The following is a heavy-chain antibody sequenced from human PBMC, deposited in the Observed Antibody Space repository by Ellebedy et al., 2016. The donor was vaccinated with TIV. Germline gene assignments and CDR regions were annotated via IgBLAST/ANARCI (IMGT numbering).Heavy chain of an antibody. Sequence: SETLSLTXTVSLGSISSHYWTWIRQPPGNGREWTGNIYYTGSTSYSPSLTGRVTISIDTPKNQFSLKVTSVTAADTAVYYCAREFRYDFWRGPLDHWGQGTTVTVSS. V-gene: IGHV4-59*11. D-gene: IGHD3-3*01. CDR2: IYYTGST. CDR1: LGSISSHY. CDR3: AREFRYDFWRGPLDH. J-gene: IGHJ4*02.